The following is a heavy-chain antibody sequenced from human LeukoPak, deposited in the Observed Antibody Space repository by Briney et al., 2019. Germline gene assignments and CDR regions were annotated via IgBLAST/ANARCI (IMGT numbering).Heavy chain of an antibody. CDR2: IIPIFGTA. CDR1: GYTFTSYG. V-gene: IGHV1-69*13. Sequence: SVKVSCKASGYTFTSYGISWVRQAPGQGLEWMGGIIPIFGTANYAQKFQGRVTITADESTSTAYMELSSLRSEDTAVYYCAKILWDCSSTSCLDAFDIWGQGTMVTVSS. J-gene: IGHJ3*02. CDR3: AKILWDCSSTSCLDAFDI. D-gene: IGHD2-2*01.